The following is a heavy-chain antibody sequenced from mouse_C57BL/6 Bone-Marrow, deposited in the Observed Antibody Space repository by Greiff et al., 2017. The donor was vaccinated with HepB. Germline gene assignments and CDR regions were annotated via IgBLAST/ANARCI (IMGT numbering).Heavy chain of an antibody. Sequence: QVQLKESGAELARPGDSVKLTCKASGFTFTSYGISWVKQRTGQGLEWIGEIYPRSGNTYYNEKFKGKATLTADKSTSTAYMELRSLTSEDSAVYFCARWGYSPFAYWGQGTLVTVA. CDR1: GFTFTSYG. D-gene: IGHD2-12*01. CDR3: ARWGYSPFAY. V-gene: IGHV1-81*01. CDR2: IYPRSGNT. J-gene: IGHJ3*01.